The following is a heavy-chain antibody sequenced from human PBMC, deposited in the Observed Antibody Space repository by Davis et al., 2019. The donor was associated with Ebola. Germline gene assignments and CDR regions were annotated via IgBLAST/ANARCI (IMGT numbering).Heavy chain of an antibody. V-gene: IGHV4-59*01. CDR3: TRGLVGMKSAYGMDV. CDR2: INHSGST. J-gene: IGHJ6*02. D-gene: IGHD1-14*01. CDR1: GGSIGTYD. Sequence: MPSETLSLTCTVSGGSIGTYDWSWIRQSPGKGLEYIGYINHSGSTNYNPSLKSRVTLSVDTSKNQLSLKLSSVTAADTAVYYCTRGLVGMKSAYGMDVWGQGTTVIVSS.